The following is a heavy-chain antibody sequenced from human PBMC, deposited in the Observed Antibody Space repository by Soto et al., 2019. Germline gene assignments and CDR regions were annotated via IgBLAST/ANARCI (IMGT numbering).Heavy chain of an antibody. CDR2: IIPIFGTA. CDR3: ARGFGVVIISYYYYGMDV. Sequence: QVQLVQSGAEVKKPGSSVKVSCKASGGTFSSYAISWVRQAPGQGLEWMGVIIPIFGTANYAQKFQGRVTITADESTSTAYMELSSLRSEDTAVYYCARGFGVVIISYYYYGMDVWGQGTTVTVSS. V-gene: IGHV1-69*01. J-gene: IGHJ6*02. D-gene: IGHD3-3*01. CDR1: GGTFSSYA.